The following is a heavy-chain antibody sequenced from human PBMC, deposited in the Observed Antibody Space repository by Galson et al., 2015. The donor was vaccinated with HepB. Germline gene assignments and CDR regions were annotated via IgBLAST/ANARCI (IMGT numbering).Heavy chain of an antibody. Sequence: SLRLSCAASEFAFRSYAMIWVRQAPGRGLEWVSAISGSGGTTDYADSVKGRFTISRDNSKNTLYLQSNSLSAEDTAVYYCARDPTPVADGSYYPKSSYFDYWGQGTMVTVSS. CDR1: EFAFRSYA. CDR2: ISGSGGTT. J-gene: IGHJ4*02. CDR3: ARDPTPVADGSYYPKSSYFDY. V-gene: IGHV3-23*01. D-gene: IGHD3-10*01.